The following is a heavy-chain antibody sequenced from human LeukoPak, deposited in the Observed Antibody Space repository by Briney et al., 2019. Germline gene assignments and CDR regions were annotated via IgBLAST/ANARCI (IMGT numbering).Heavy chain of an antibody. D-gene: IGHD3-22*01. CDR2: ISGSGGST. V-gene: IGHV3-23*01. Sequence: GGSLRLSCTASGFTFSSYAMSWVRQAPGKGLEWVSAISGSGGSTYYADSVKGRFTISRDNSKNTLYLQMNSLRAEDAAVYYCAKFFYYDSSGSPGWGQGTLVTVSS. J-gene: IGHJ4*02. CDR1: GFTFSSYA. CDR3: AKFFYYDSSGSPG.